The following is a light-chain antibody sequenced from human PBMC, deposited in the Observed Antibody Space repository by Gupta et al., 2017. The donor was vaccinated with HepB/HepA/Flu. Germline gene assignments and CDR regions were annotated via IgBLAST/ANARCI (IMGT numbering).Light chain of an antibody. J-gene: IGLJ3*02. CDR1: SSDVGGYNF. V-gene: IGLV2-11*01. CDR3: CSYAGSYTWV. CDR2: DVT. Sequence: QSALPLPLSVSGSPAQSVTISCTGTSSDVGGYNFVSWYRQDSGKAPKLIMYDVTGRPSGVPDRFSGSRSGNTASLTISRLRPEDESDYYCCSYAGSYTWVFGGGTKVTVL.